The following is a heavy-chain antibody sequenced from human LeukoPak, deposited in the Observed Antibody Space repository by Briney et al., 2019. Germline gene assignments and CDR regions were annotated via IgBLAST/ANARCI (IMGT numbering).Heavy chain of an antibody. CDR3: ARGPELERFDY. Sequence: ASAKVSCKASGGTFSSYAISWVRQAPGQGLEWMGGIIPIFGTANYAQKFQGRVTITTDESTSTAYMELSSLRSEDTAVYYCARGPELERFDYWGQGTLVTVSS. CDR1: GGTFSSYA. CDR2: IIPIFGTA. V-gene: IGHV1-69*05. D-gene: IGHD1-1*01. J-gene: IGHJ4*02.